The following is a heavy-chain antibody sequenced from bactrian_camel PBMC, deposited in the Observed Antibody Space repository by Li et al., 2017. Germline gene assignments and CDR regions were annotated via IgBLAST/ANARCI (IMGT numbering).Heavy chain of an antibody. CDR1: GFTFSNAD. D-gene: IGHD2*01. J-gene: IGHJ4*01. CDR2: INSGSDST. CDR3: IMALNITGSATGGVVVV. Sequence: VQLVESGGGSVSAGESLRLSCTASGFTFSNADMYWVRQAPGKGLEWVSMINSGSDSTYYADSVKCRFTISRDNAKNTLYLQMNSLKPEDTAMFSPIMALNITGSATGGVVVVLGSGDPGHRL. V-gene: IGHV3S40*01.